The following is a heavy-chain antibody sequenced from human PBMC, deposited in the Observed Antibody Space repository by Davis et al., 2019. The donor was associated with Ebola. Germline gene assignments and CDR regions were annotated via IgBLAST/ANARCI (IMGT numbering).Heavy chain of an antibody. D-gene: IGHD4-23*01. J-gene: IGHJ4*02. CDR1: GFTFSGSA. Sequence: GGSLRLSCAASGFTFSGSAIHWVRQASGKGLEWVDRIRSKPNNYATQYAASVKGRFTISRDDSKNTAYLQMNSPKTEDTAVYYCTRHVYGGNPFDYWGRGTLVTVSS. CDR2: IRSKPNNYAT. CDR3: TRHVYGGNPFDY. V-gene: IGHV3-73*01.